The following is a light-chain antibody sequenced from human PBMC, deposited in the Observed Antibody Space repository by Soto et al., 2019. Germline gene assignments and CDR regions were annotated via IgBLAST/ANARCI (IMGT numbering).Light chain of an antibody. CDR2: DAS. CDR3: QQYNNYLMYT. V-gene: IGKV1-5*01. CDR1: QSISSW. J-gene: IGKJ2*01. Sequence: DIQMTQSPPTLSASVGDRVTITCRASQSISSWFAWYQQKPGKAPKLLIYDASTLESGVPSRFSGSGSGTEFTLTISSLQPDDFATYYCQQYNNYLMYTFGQGTKLEIK.